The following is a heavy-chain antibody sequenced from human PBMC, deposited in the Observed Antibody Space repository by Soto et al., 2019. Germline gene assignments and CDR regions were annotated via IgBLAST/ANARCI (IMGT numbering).Heavy chain of an antibody. CDR2: ISAYNGNT. J-gene: IGHJ6*02. Sequence: GASVKVSCKASGYTFTSYGISWVRQAPGQGLEWMGWISAYNGNTSYAQKLQGRVTMTTDTSTSTAYMELRSLRSDDTAVYYCARDRIAAAGIYYYYYGMDVWGQGTTVTVSS. CDR1: GYTFTSYG. CDR3: ARDRIAAAGIYYYYYGMDV. D-gene: IGHD6-13*01. V-gene: IGHV1-18*01.